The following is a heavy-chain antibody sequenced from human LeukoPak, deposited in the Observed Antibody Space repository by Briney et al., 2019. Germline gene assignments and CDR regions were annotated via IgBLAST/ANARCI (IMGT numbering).Heavy chain of an antibody. V-gene: IGHV3-49*04. Sequence: GGSLRLSCTASGFTFGDYAMSWVRQAPGKGLEWVGFIRSKAYGGTIEYAASVRGRFTISRDDSKSIAYLQMNSLKTEDTAVYYCTRDRGDYGGRVFDYWGQGTLVTVSS. CDR2: IRSKAYGGTI. CDR1: GFTFGDYA. D-gene: IGHD2-21*02. J-gene: IGHJ4*02. CDR3: TRDRGDYGGRVFDY.